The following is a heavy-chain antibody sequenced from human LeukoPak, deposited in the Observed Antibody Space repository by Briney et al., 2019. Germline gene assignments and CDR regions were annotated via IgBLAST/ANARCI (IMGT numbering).Heavy chain of an antibody. CDR3: ARGWHWFDP. Sequence: ASVKVSCKASDYTFTSYGISWVRQAPGQGLEWMGWISAYNGNTNYAQKLQGRVTITRNTSISTAYMELSSLRSEDTAVYYCARGWHWFDPWGQGTLVTVSS. CDR2: ISAYNGNT. D-gene: IGHD6-13*01. J-gene: IGHJ5*02. V-gene: IGHV1-18*01. CDR1: DYTFTSYG.